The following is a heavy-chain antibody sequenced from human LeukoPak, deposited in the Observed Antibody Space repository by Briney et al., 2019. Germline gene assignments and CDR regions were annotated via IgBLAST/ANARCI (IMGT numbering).Heavy chain of an antibody. CDR3: ARGPYSSSWHSPLDY. D-gene: IGHD6-13*01. Sequence: SETLSLTCTVSGGSISRHYWSWIRQSPGKGLEWIGHIHYNGNTNYNPSLKGRVTIPVDTSENQFSLKLTSVTAADTAVYYCARGPYSSSWHSPLDYWGQGALVTVSS. V-gene: IGHV4-59*11. CDR2: IHYNGNT. CDR1: GGSISRHY. J-gene: IGHJ4*02.